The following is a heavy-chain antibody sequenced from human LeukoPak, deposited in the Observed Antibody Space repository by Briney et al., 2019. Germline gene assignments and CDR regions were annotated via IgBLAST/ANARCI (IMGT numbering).Heavy chain of an antibody. D-gene: IGHD3-16*01. Sequence: PGGSLRLSCAASGFTFDDYGMSWVRQAPGKGLEWVSGINWNGGSTGYADSVKGRFTISRDNAKNSLYLQMNSLRAEDTAVYYCARDKGGPPYYYYYMDVWGKGTTVTVSS. CDR2: INWNGGST. J-gene: IGHJ6*03. CDR1: GFTFDDYG. CDR3: ARDKGGPPYYYYYMDV. V-gene: IGHV3-20*04.